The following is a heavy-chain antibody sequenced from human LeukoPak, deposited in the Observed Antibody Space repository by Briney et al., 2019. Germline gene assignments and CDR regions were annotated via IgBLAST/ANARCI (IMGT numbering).Heavy chain of an antibody. Sequence: ASVKVSCKASGYTFTSYYMHWVRQAPGQGLEWMGIINPSGGSTSYAQKFQGRVTMTRDMSTSTVYMELSSLRSEDTAVYYCARDWYYDSSGYYNYYYMDVWGKGTTVTVSS. CDR3: ARDWYYDSSGYYNYYYMDV. V-gene: IGHV1-46*01. J-gene: IGHJ6*03. CDR2: INPSGGST. D-gene: IGHD3-22*01. CDR1: GYTFTSYY.